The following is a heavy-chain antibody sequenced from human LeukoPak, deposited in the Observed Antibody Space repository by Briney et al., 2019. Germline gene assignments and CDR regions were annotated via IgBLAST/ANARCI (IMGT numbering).Heavy chain of an antibody. V-gene: IGHV1-69*13. J-gene: IGHJ3*02. CDR2: IIPIFGTA. D-gene: IGHD2-15*01. Sequence: ASVKVSCKASGGTFSSYAISWVRQAPGQGLEWMGGIIPIFGTANYAQKFQGRVTITADESTSTAYMELSSLRSEDTAVYYCARDGHSGGAFDIWGQGTMVTVSS. CDR1: GGTFSSYA. CDR3: ARDGHSGGAFDI.